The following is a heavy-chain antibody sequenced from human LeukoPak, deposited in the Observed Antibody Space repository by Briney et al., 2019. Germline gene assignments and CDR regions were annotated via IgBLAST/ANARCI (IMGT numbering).Heavy chain of an antibody. Sequence: SQTLSLTCTVSVGSISSGSYYWSSIRQPAGKGLEWIGRIYTSGSTNYNPSLQSRVTVSVDTSKNQFSLKLSSETAAETAVYYCARDGYCSSTSCYAELDDWGQGTLVTVSS. V-gene: IGHV4-61*02. CDR1: VGSISSGSYY. J-gene: IGHJ4*02. CDR3: ARDGYCSSTSCYAELDD. CDR2: IYTSGST. D-gene: IGHD2-2*03.